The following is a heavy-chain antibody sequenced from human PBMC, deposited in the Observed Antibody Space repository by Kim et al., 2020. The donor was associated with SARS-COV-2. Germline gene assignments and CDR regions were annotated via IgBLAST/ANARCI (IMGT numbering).Heavy chain of an antibody. J-gene: IGHJ4*02. CDR3: AKVPTRYSTRGRNFDY. CDR2: ISGSGGST. V-gene: IGHV3-23*01. Sequence: GGSLRLSCAASGFTFSSYAMSWVRQAPGKGLEWVSAISGSGGSTYYADSVKGRFTISRDNSKNTLYLQMNSLRAEDTAVYYCAKVPTRYSTRGRNFDYWGQGTLVTVSS. D-gene: IGHD6-13*01. CDR1: GFTFSSYA.